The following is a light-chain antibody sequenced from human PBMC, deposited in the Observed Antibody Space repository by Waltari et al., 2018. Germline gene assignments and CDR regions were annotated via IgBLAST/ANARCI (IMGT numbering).Light chain of an antibody. CDR3: QQGDTSPPT. J-gene: IGKJ1*01. CDR1: QDISTS. CDR2: HSS. V-gene: IGKV1-12*01. Sequence: EIHMTQSPPSVSASVGDRVSMSCLASQDISTSLAWYQQKSGKAPSLLIYHSSTLQSGVPSRFSGAGTGTDFTLTINNLHPEDFATYFCQQGDTSPPTFGPGTKVELK.